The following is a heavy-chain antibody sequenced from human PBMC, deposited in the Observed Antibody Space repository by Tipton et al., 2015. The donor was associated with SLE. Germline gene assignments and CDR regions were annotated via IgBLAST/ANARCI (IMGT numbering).Heavy chain of an antibody. V-gene: IGHV3-21*01. Sequence: VQLVQSGGGLVKPGGSLRLSCAASGFTFTSYSMNWVRQAPGKGLEWVSSISSSSTYIYYADSVKGRFTISRDNAKNSLYLQMNSLRAEDTAVYYCARDPNTYYYGSGLPPWGQGTLVTVSS. CDR3: ARDPNTYYYGSGLPP. CDR2: ISSSSTYI. J-gene: IGHJ5*02. CDR1: GFTFTSYS. D-gene: IGHD3-10*01.